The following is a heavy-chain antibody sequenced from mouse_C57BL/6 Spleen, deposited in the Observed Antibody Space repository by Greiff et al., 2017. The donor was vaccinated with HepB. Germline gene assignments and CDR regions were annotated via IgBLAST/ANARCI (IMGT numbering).Heavy chain of an antibody. V-gene: IGHV3-6*01. CDR3: ARVHFYGSTSYYAMDY. J-gene: IGHJ4*01. Sequence: EVQRVESGPGLVKPSQSLSLTCSVTGYSITSGYYWNWIRQFPGNKLEWMGYISYDGSNNYNPSLKNRISITRDTSKNQFFLKLNSVTTEDTATYYCARVHFYGSTSYYAMDYWGQGTSVTVSS. CDR1: GYSITSGYY. CDR2: ISYDGSN. D-gene: IGHD1-1*01.